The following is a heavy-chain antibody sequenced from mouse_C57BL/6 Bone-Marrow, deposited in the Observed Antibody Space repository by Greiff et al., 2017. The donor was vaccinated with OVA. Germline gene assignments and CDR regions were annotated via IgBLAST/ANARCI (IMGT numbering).Heavy chain of an antibody. CDR1: GFTFTDYY. J-gene: IGHJ4*01. Sequence: EVKLMESGGGLVQPGGSLSLSCAASGFTFTDYYMSWVRQPPGKALEWLGFIRNKANGYTTEYSASVKGRFTISRDNSQSILYLQMNALRAEDSATYYCARYPGSKSYAMDYWGQGTSVTVSS. CDR3: ARYPGSKSYAMDY. V-gene: IGHV7-3*01. CDR2: IRNKANGYTT. D-gene: IGHD1-1*01.